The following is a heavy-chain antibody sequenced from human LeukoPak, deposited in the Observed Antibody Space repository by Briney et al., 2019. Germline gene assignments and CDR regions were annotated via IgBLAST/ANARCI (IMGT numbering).Heavy chain of an antibody. CDR3: AKDLLRDRWFGES. Sequence: GGSLRLSCAASGFAFSYYGMHWVRQAPDKGLEWVAFIRYEGRSKYYADSVKGRFTISRDNSKNTLYLQMDSLRPEDTAVYYCAKDLLRDRWFGESWGQGTLVTVSS. CDR1: GFAFSYYG. D-gene: IGHD3-10*01. V-gene: IGHV3-30*02. J-gene: IGHJ5*02. CDR2: IRYEGRSK.